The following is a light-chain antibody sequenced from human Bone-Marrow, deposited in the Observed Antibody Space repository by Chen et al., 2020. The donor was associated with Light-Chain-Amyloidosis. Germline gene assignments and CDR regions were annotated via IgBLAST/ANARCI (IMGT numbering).Light chain of an antibody. CDR2: DDS. V-gene: IGLV3-21*02. CDR3: QVWERSSDRPV. J-gene: IGLJ3*02. Sequence: SYVLTQSSSVSVAPGQTATIACGGNNLGSTSGHWYQQTPGQAPLLVVYDDSDRPSGSPERVSGDNSGNTATLTISRVEAGDEADYYCQVWERSSDRPVFGGGTKLTVL. CDR1: NLGSTS.